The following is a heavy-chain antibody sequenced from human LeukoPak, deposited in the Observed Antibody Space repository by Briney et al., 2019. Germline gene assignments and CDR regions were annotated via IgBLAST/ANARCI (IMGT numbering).Heavy chain of an antibody. CDR2: KNPNSGNS. J-gene: IGHJ6*03. CDR1: GYTFTNYD. D-gene: IGHD3-22*01. V-gene: IGHV1-8*01. Sequence: ASVKVSCKASGYTFTNYDINWVRQATGQGLEWMGYKNPNSGNSAYAQKFQGRVTITTDASISTAYMELSGLRSEDTALYYCARGVSGYQGYYNMDVWDKGTTVTVSS. CDR3: ARGVSGYQGYYNMDV.